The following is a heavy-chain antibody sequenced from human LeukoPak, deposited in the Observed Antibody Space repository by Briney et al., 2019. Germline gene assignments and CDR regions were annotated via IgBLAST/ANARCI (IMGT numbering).Heavy chain of an antibody. CDR2: IYPGDSDT. J-gene: IGHJ6*03. CDR1: GYSFTSYW. D-gene: IGHD2-2*01. CDR3: ARHRSSTSWTYYYYMDV. Sequence: GESLKISCKGSGYSFTSYWIGWVRQMPGKGLEGMGIIYPGDSDTRYSPSFQGQVTISADKSISTAYLQWSSLKASDTAMYYCARHRSSTSWTYYYYMDVWGKGTTVTVSS. V-gene: IGHV5-51*01.